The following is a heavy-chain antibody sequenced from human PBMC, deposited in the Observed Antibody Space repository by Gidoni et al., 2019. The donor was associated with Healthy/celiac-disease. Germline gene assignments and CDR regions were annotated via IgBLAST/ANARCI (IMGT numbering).Heavy chain of an antibody. J-gene: IGHJ4*02. D-gene: IGHD6-6*01. CDR3: ARDLWGIAARPDPFDY. V-gene: IGHV3-30-3*01. Sequence: QVQLVESGGGVVQPGRSLRLPCAASGFPLSTYAMHWVRQAPGKGLEWVAVISYDGSNKYYADSVKGRFTISRDNSKNTLYLQMNSLRAEDTAVYYCARDLWGIAARPDPFDYWGQGTLVTVSS. CDR2: ISYDGSNK. CDR1: GFPLSTYA.